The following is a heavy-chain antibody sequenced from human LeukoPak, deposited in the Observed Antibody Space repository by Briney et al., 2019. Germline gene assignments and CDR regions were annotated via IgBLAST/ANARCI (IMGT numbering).Heavy chain of an antibody. D-gene: IGHD5-18*01. V-gene: IGHV3-15*01. Sequence: GGSLRLSCAASGFTFNYAWMSWVRQAPGKGLEWVGRIKSKTDGETTDYAAPVKGRFTISRDDSKNTMYLQMNSLKTEDTALYYCTTAPSGYAYMNGWHLDYWGQGALVTVSS. CDR1: GFTFNYAW. J-gene: IGHJ4*02. CDR2: IKSKTDGETT. CDR3: TTAPSGYAYMNGWHLDY.